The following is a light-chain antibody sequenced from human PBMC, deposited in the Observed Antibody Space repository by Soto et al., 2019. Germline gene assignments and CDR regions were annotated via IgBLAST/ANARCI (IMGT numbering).Light chain of an antibody. J-gene: IGKJ1*01. V-gene: IGKV1-5*01. CDR3: QQYYLYAT. CDR2: DAS. CDR1: QSIATW. Sequence: DIQMTQSPFTLSASVGDRVTITCRASQSIATWLAWFQQKPGKAPKLLMYDASKLESGVPTRFSGSGSETEFTLTISSLQSDDFATYYCQQYYLYATFGQGTKVEMK.